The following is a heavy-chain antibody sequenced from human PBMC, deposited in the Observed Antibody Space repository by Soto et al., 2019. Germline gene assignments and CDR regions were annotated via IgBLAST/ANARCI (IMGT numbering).Heavy chain of an antibody. CDR1: GGSISSSSYY. CDR3: ARRYGRKKLVPDNWSDP. D-gene: IGHD6-13*01. V-gene: IGHV4-39*01. CDR2: IYYSGST. J-gene: IGHJ5*02. Sequence: SETLSLTCTASGGSISSSSYYWGWIRQPPGKGLEWIGSIYYSGSTYYNPSLKSRVTISVDTSKNQFSLKLSSVTAADTAVYYCARRYGRKKLVPDNWSDPWGQGTLVTVSS.